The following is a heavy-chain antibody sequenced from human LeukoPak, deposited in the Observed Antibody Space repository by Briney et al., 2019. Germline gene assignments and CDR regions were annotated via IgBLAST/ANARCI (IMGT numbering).Heavy chain of an antibody. Sequence: PSETLSLTCAVSGGSISSSNWWSWVGQPPGKGLEWIGEIHHSGSTNYNPSLKGPVTISVDKSKNQFSLKLISVTAADTAVYFCARKLVAAPYFFDFWGQGTLVTVSS. CDR2: IHHSGST. CDR1: GGSISSSNW. V-gene: IGHV4-4*02. J-gene: IGHJ4*02. CDR3: ARKLVAAPYFFDF. D-gene: IGHD6-6*01.